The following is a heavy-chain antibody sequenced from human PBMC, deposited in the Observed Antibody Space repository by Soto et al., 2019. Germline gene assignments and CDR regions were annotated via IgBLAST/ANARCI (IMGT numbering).Heavy chain of an antibody. J-gene: IGHJ4*02. CDR2: IKQDGSDK. CDR3: ARNGYSYGHLFDY. V-gene: IGHV3-7*01. Sequence: PGGSLRLSCAASGFTFSSYWMSWVRQAPGKGLEWVANIKQDGSDKYYVDSVKGRFTISRDNAKNSLYLQMNSLRAEDTAVYYCARNGYSYGHLFDYWGQGTLVTVSS. D-gene: IGHD5-18*01. CDR1: GFTFSSYW.